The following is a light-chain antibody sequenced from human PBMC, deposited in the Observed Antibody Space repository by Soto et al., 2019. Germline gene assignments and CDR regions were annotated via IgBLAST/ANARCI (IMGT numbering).Light chain of an antibody. CDR2: DVS. CDR1: SSDVGGYNY. J-gene: IGLJ2*01. CDR3: NSYTTSSTLVV. V-gene: IGLV2-14*01. Sequence: QSALTQPASVSGSPGQSITISCTGTSSDVGGYNYVSWYQQHPGKAPKLMIYDVSHWPSGVSNRFSGSKSGNTASLTISGLQAEDEADYYCNSYTTSSTLVVFGGGTKLTAL.